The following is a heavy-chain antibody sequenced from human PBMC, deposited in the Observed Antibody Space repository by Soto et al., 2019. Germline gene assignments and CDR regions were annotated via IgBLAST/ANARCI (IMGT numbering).Heavy chain of an antibody. Sequence: QLQLQESGPGLVKPSETLSLTCTVSGGSISSSSYYWGWIRQPPGKGLEWIGSIYYSGSTYYNPSFRSRVTLSVDPSKNQFSLQLSSVTAADPAVYYCARLVSDSSGYRPGWGQGTLVTVSS. J-gene: IGHJ4*02. CDR1: GGSISSSSYY. CDR2: IYYSGST. V-gene: IGHV4-39*01. CDR3: ARLVSDSSGYRPG. D-gene: IGHD3-22*01.